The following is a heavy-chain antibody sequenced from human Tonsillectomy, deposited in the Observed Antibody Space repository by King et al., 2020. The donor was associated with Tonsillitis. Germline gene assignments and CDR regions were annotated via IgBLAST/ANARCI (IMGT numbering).Heavy chain of an antibody. J-gene: IGHJ4*02. D-gene: IGHD2-2*01. V-gene: IGHV3-23*04. Sequence: VQLVESGGGLVQPGGSLRLSCAASGFTFSSYAMSWVRQAPEKGLEWVSAISASGGNAYNADSVKGRFTISRDNSKNTLYLQMNSLRAEDTAVYYCAKDLVPAAMGAFDYWGQGTLVTVSS. CDR3: AKDLVPAAMGAFDY. CDR2: ISASGGNA. CDR1: GFTFSSYA.